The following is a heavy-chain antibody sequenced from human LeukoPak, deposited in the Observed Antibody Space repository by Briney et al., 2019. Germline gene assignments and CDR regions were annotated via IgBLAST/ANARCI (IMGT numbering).Heavy chain of an antibody. CDR2: IIDSCGST. J-gene: IGHJ4*02. CDR1: GFTFRSYA. CDR3: AKGRTGTSSAWPGGE. D-gene: IGHD6-19*01. Sequence: PGGSLRLSCAASGFTFRSYAMMWVRQASGKGLEWVSGIIDSCGSTFYADFVKGRFTISRDNSKNTLYLQMNSLICEDTVGYDCAKGRTGTSSAWPGGEWGQGTLVTVSS. V-gene: IGHV3-23*01.